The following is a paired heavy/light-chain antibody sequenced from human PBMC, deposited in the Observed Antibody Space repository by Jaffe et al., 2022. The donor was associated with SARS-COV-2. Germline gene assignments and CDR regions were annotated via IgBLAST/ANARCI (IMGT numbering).Heavy chain of an antibody. V-gene: IGHV1-3*01. CDR2: INSGNGDS. CDR1: GYTFTAFA. CDR3: AGEWERFLEWSQPMDL. D-gene: IGHD3-3*01. J-gene: IGHJ6*02. Sequence: QVQLVQSGAEVKKPGASVKVSCKASGYTFTAFAFHWVRQAPGQGLEWMGWINSGNGDSIYSQKFRGRVTLTRDTSASIAYMELSSLTFEDTAVYYCAGEWERFLEWSQPMDLWGQGTTVTVSS.
Light chain of an antibody. CDR2: GAS. CDR1: QDIRID. CDR3: LQHNNYPTWT. V-gene: IGKV1-17*01. Sequence: DIQMTQSPSSLSASVGDRVTITCRASQDIRIDLRWYQQKPGKAPKCLIYGASSLQSGVPSRFSGSGSGTEFTLTISSLQPEDFATYYCLQHNNYPTWTFGQGTKVEIK. J-gene: IGKJ1*01.